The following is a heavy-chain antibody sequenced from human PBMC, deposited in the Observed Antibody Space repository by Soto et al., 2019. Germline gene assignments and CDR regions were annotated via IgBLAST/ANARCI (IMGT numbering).Heavy chain of an antibody. CDR3: ATSYGSGYRAFDY. V-gene: IGHV1-69*04. J-gene: IGHJ4*02. CDR1: GDTFNFYS. CDR2: VNPIVSMS. Sequence: QVQLVQSGAEVKRPGSSVKVSCKASGDTFNFYSINWVRQAPGLGLGWMGRVNPIVSMSNYAQRFQGRVTMTADKSTSTAYMELSGLRSEDTAIYYCATSYGSGYRAFDYWGQGALVTVSS. D-gene: IGHD3-10*01.